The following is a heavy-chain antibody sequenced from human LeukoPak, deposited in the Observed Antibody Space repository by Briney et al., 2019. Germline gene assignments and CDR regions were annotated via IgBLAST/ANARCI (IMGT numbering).Heavy chain of an antibody. CDR1: GYTFTGYY. CDR2: INPNSGGT. CDR3: ARDYHRTVDY. D-gene: IGHD1-14*01. V-gene: IGHV1-2*02. J-gene: IGHJ4*02. Sequence: GPVKVSCKASGYTFTGYYIHWVRQAPGQGLEWMGWINPNSGGTNYAQKFQGRVTMTKDTSINTTYMDLSSLRSDDTAVYYCARDYHRTVDYWGQGTLVTVSS.